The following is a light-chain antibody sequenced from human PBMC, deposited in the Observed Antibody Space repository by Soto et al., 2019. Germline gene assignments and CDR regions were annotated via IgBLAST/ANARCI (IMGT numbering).Light chain of an antibody. CDR1: QSVSSN. CDR3: QQYNNWPPEIT. Sequence: EIVWTYSSGSLSWSRGKRAALSCRSIQSVSSNLAWYQQKPGQAPRLLIYGASTRATGIPARFSGSGSGTEFTLTISSLQSEDFAVYYCQQYNNWPPEITFGQGTRLEIK. V-gene: IGKV3-15*01. J-gene: IGKJ5*01. CDR2: GAS.